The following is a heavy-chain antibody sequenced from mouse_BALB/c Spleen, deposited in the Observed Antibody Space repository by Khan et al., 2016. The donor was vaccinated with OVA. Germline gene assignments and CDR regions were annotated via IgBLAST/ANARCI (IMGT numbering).Heavy chain of an antibody. Sequence: VQLQESGPGLVAPSQSLSITCTISGFSLTNYGIHWVRQPPGKGLEWLVLMWSDGSTTYNSALKSRLTISKDNSKSQVFLKMNSLQTDDTARYFCARQPYYHYNVMDYWGQGTSVTVSS. CDR3: ARQPYYHYNVMDY. V-gene: IGHV2-6-1*01. CDR1: GFSLTNYG. D-gene: IGHD2-4*01. CDR2: MWSDGST. J-gene: IGHJ4*01.